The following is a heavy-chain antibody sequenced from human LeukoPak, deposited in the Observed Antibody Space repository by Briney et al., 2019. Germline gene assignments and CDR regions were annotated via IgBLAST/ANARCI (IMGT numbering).Heavy chain of an antibody. CDR2: ISGSGGST. CDR1: GFTFNSYA. D-gene: IGHD6-13*01. Sequence: GGPLRLSCAASGFTFNSYAMSWVRQAPGKGLEWVSAISGSGGSTYYADSVKGRFTISRDNSKNTLYPQMNSLRAEDTAVYYCAKPRPSYSSSWYDHWGQGTLVTVSS. CDR3: AKPRPSYSSSWYDH. J-gene: IGHJ5*02. V-gene: IGHV3-23*01.